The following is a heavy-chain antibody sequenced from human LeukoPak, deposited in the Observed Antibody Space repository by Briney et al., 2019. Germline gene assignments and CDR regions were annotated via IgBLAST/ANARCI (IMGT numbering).Heavy chain of an antibody. V-gene: IGHV1-69*06. J-gene: IGHJ4*02. CDR3: ARRSDAYDSSAYYH. CDR1: GGTFSSYA. Sequence: ASVKVSCKASGGTFSSYAISWVRQAPGQGLEWMGGIIPIFGTANYAQKFQGRVTITADKSTSTAYMELSSLRSEDTAVYYCARRSDAYDSSAYYHWGQGTLVTVSS. CDR2: IIPIFGTA. D-gene: IGHD3-22*01.